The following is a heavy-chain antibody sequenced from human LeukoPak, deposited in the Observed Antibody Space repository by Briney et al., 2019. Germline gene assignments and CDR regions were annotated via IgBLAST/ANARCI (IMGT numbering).Heavy chain of an antibody. CDR3: AKDPTGYYDSSGYHTH. CDR1: GFTFDDYA. V-gene: IGHV3-9*01. Sequence: GGSLRLSCAASGFTFDDYAMHWVRQAPGKGLEWVSGISWNSGSIGYADSVKGRFTISRDNAKNSLYLQMNSLRAEDTALYYCAKDPTGYYDSSGYHTHWGQGTLVTVSS. J-gene: IGHJ4*02. D-gene: IGHD3-22*01. CDR2: ISWNSGSI.